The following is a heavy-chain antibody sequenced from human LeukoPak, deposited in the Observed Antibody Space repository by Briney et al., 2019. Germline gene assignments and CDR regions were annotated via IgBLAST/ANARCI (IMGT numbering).Heavy chain of an antibody. D-gene: IGHD5-18*01. CDR2: ISGSGGST. J-gene: IGHJ5*02. V-gene: IGHV3-23*01. Sequence: QPGGSLRLSCAASGFTFSIYAMSGVRQAPGKGLEWVSVISGSGGSTYYADSVKGRFTISRDNSQNTLYLQMNSLRAEDTAVYYCAKGPHTASSYNWFDPWGRGTLVTVSS. CDR3: AKGPHTASSYNWFDP. CDR1: GFTFSIYA.